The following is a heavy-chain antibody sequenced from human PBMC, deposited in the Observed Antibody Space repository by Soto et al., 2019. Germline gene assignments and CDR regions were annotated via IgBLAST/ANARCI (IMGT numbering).Heavy chain of an antibody. J-gene: IGHJ6*02. D-gene: IGHD2-2*01. CDR2: IIPISETT. CDR1: GGTFSSYA. Sequence: QVQLVQSGAEVKKPGSSVKVSCKASGGTFSSYAISWVRQAPGQGLEWMGGIIPISETTNYAQKFQGRVTINADESKSTAYMELSSLRSEDKAVYYGARSQGSSTSLEIYYYYYYGMDVWGRGTTVTVSS. V-gene: IGHV1-69*01. CDR3: ARSQGSSTSLEIYYYYYYGMDV.